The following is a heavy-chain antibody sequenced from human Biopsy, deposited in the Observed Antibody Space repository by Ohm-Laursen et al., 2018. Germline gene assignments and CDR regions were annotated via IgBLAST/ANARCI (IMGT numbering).Heavy chain of an antibody. CDR2: IFYRGST. D-gene: IGHD3-22*01. J-gene: IGHJ5*02. CDR1: GGSISNNNYY. V-gene: IGHV4-39*01. CDR3: ARDYDTSGYYYVS. Sequence: GTLSLTWTVSGGSISNNNYYWGWIRQPPGKGLEWIGSIFYRGSTHYKPSLKSRVNISVDTSKNLFSRKLNSVTAADTAVYYCARDYDTSGYYYVSWGQGTLVTVSS.